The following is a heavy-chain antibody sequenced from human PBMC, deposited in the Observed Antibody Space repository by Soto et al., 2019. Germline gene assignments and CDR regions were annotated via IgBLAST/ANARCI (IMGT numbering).Heavy chain of an antibody. D-gene: IGHD6-13*01. CDR2: ISNDGSDK. J-gene: IGHJ4*02. V-gene: IGHV3-30*18. Sequence: TWGSLRLSCVGSVFNFDNYALHWFRQAPGTGLEWVAVISNDGSDKFYADPVKGRFTIFRDNSKDTLHLQMDSLKTEDTAVYYCAKVRIAPAKPFYFDSWGQGTLVTVSS. CDR1: VFNFDNYA. CDR3: AKVRIAPAKPFYFDS.